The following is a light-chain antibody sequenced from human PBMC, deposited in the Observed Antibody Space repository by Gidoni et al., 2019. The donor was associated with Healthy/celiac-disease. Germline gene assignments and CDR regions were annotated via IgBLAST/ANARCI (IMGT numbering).Light chain of an antibody. J-gene: IGKJ1*01. CDR1: QSISSW. V-gene: IGKV1-5*01. CDR2: DAS. Sequence: SQMTKSRSTLASSVGDRVTITCRASQSISSWLAWYQQKPGQAPKLLLYDASSLASGVPSRFSGSGSGTDFTLTISSLQPDDFATYYCQQYNSYPPRTFXQXTKVEIK. CDR3: QQYNSYPPRT.